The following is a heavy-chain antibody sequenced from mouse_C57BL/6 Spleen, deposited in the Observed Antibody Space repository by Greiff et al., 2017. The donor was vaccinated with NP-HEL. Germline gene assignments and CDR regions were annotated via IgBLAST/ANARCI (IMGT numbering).Heavy chain of an antibody. CDR3: ARGDYGSSYSYAMDY. J-gene: IGHJ4*01. Sequence: QVHVKQSGAELVRPGTSVKMSCKASGYTFTNYWIGWAKQRPGHGLEWIGDIYPGGGYTNYNEKFKGKATLTADKSSSTAYMQFSSLTSEDSAIYYCARGDYGSSYSYAMDYWGQGTSVTVSS. D-gene: IGHD1-1*01. CDR1: GYTFTNYW. CDR2: IYPGGGYT. V-gene: IGHV1-63*01.